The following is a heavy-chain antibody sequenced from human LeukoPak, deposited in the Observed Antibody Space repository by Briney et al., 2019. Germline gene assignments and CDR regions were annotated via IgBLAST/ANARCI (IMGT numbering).Heavy chain of an antibody. Sequence: GGSLRLSCTASGFTFSTYSMNWVRQAPGKGLEWVSFISGGGSYIYYAESVKGRFTISRDNAKNSLYLQMNSLRAEDTAIYYCARDRVASGRFGEVASWGQGTLVTVSS. D-gene: IGHD3-10*01. V-gene: IGHV3-21*01. CDR3: ARDRVASGRFGEVAS. J-gene: IGHJ5*02. CDR1: GFTFSTYS. CDR2: ISGGGSYI.